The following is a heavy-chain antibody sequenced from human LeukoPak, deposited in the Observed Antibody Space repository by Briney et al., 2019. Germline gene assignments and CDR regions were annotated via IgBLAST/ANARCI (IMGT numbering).Heavy chain of an antibody. CDR3: ARKMHLYGSGSYFVY. D-gene: IGHD3-10*01. CDR1: GYTFTSYD. CDR2: MNPNSGNT. J-gene: IGHJ4*02. V-gene: IGHV1-8*01. Sequence: ASVKVSCEASGYTFTSYDINWVRQATGQGLEWMGWMNPNSGNTGYAQKFQGRVTMTRNTSISTAYMELSSLRSEDTAVYYCARKMHLYGSGSYFVYWGQGTLVTVSS.